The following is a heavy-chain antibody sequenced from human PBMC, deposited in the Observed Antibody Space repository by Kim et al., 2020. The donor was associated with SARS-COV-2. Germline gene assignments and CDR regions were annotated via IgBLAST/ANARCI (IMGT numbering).Heavy chain of an antibody. CDR1: GGSISSSSYY. CDR2: IYYSGST. J-gene: IGHJ5*02. V-gene: IGHV4-39*01. CDR3: VSQQPNTIFGVVTLGGGFDP. Sequence: SETLSLTCTVSGGSISSSSYYWGWIRQPPGKGLEWIGSIYYSGSTYYNPSLKSRVTISVDTSKNQFSLKLSSVTAADTAVYYCVSQQPNTIFGVVTLGGGFDPWGQGTLVTVSS. D-gene: IGHD3-3*01.